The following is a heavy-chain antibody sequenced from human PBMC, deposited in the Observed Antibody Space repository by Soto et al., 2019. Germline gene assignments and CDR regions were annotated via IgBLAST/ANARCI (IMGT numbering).Heavy chain of an antibody. D-gene: IGHD5-12*01. CDR2: IGGSGGST. V-gene: IGHV3-23*01. CDR3: AKGLREGYMDYFYYYYMDV. J-gene: IGHJ6*03. CDR1: GFTFSNYA. Sequence: GGSLRLSCAASGFTFSNYAMNWVRQAPGKGLEWVSAIGGSGGSTYYADSVRGRFTISRDNSKNTLYLQMNSLRAEDTAVYYCAKGLREGYMDYFYYYYMDVWGKGTTVTVSS.